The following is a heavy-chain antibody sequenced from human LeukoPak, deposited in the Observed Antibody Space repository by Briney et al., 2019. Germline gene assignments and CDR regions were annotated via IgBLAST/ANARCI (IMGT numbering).Heavy chain of an antibody. CDR2: ISESGGST. CDR1: GITLSNYA. Sequence: GGSLRLSCVVSGITLSNYAMSWVRQAPGKGLEWVSGISESGGSTKYADSVKGRFTISRDNSLNTVYLQMNSPRAEDTAVYFCAKRGIVIRGVLIIGFHKEAYYFDYWGQGILVTVSS. CDR3: AKRGIVIRGVLIIGFHKEAYYFDY. D-gene: IGHD3-10*01. J-gene: IGHJ4*02. V-gene: IGHV3-23*01.